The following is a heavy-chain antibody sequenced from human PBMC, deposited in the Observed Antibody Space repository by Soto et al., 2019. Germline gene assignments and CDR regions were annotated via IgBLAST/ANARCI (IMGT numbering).Heavy chain of an antibody. CDR1: GFTFSSYD. J-gene: IGHJ6*03. D-gene: IGHD3-3*01. CDR3: ARRRGPDYDFWSGYLNYYYYMDV. CDR2: IGTAGDT. Sequence: GGSLRLSCAASGFTFSSYDMHWVRQATGKGLEWVSAIGTAGDTYYPGSVKGRFTISRENAKNSLYLQMNSLRAGDTAVYYCARRRGPDYDFWSGYLNYYYYMDVWGKGTTVTVSS. V-gene: IGHV3-13*01.